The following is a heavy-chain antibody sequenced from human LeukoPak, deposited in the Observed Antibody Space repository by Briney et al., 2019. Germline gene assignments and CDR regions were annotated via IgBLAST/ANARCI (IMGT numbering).Heavy chain of an antibody. Sequence: PGGSLRLSCAASGFTFSSYSMNWVRQAPGKGLEWVSSNSSSSSYIYYADSVKGRFTISRDNAKNSLYLQMNSLRAEDTAVYYCARGAIAAAGYFDYWGQGTLVTVSS. V-gene: IGHV3-21*01. CDR1: GFTFSSYS. CDR3: ARGAIAAAGYFDY. D-gene: IGHD6-13*01. J-gene: IGHJ4*02. CDR2: NSSSSSYI.